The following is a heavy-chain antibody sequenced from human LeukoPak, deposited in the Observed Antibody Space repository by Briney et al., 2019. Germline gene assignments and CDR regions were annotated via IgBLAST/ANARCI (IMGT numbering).Heavy chain of an antibody. D-gene: IGHD3-10*01. V-gene: IGHV3-7*03. J-gene: IGHJ4*02. CDR2: IKQDGSDK. CDR1: GFIFSNYW. Sequence: TGGSLRLSCAASGFIFSNYWISWVRQAPGKGPEWVADIKQDGSDKYYVGSVKGRFTISRDNAKNSLYLQMNSLRAEDTAVYYCARDSRIQYGSGSYWGFDYWGQGILVTVSS. CDR3: ARDSRIQYGSGSYWGFDY.